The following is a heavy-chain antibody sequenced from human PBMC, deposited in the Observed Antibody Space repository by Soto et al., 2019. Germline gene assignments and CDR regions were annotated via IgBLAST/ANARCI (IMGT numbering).Heavy chain of an antibody. D-gene: IGHD6-13*01. J-gene: IGHJ6*03. CDR1: GYTFTSYD. Sequence: ASVKVSCKASGYTFTSYDINWVRQATGQGLEWMGWMNPNSDNTGYAQKFQGRVTMTRNTSISTAYMELSSLRSEDTAVYYYAGFISSWYDVYYYYYMDVWGKGTTVTVSS. CDR3: AGFISSWYDVYYYYYMDV. V-gene: IGHV1-8*01. CDR2: MNPNSDNT.